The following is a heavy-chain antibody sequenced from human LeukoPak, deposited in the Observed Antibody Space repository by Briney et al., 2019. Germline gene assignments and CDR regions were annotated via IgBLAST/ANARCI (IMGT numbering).Heavy chain of an antibody. J-gene: IGHJ4*02. Sequence: PGGSLRLSCAASGFTFRSYAMSWVRQAPGKGLEWVSAISGSGGSTYYADSVKGRFTISRDNSKNTLYLQMNSLRAEDTAVYYCAKDPYYDILTGYYLSFDYWGQGTLVTVSS. CDR3: AKDPYYDILTGYYLSFDY. D-gene: IGHD3-9*01. V-gene: IGHV3-23*01. CDR1: GFTFRSYA. CDR2: ISGSGGST.